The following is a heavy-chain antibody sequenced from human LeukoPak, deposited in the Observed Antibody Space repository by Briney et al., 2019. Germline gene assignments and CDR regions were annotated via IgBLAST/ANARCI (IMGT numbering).Heavy chain of an antibody. CDR2: IKSYNGGT. J-gene: IGHJ4*02. CDR3: ARATGNVVRQD. V-gene: IGHV1-2*02. Sequence: GASVKVSCEASGFTFSDDYIHWVRQAPGQGLEWMGWIKSYNGGTNYAEKFQGRVAMTRATSTSTAYMELSSLRSDETAVFYCARATGNVVRQDWGQGTLVTVSS. CDR1: GFTFSDDY. D-gene: IGHD6-6*01.